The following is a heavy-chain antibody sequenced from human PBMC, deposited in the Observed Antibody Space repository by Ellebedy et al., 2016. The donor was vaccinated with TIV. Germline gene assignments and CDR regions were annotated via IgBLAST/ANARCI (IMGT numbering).Heavy chain of an antibody. Sequence: GGSLRLXXAASGFISSFYAMSWVRQAPGKGLEWVSGVSGNGGSTYYADSVKGRFTISRDNFKSTLYLQMNSLRDEDAAVYYCAKDLGYGSIVWGQGTQVTVSS. CDR1: GFISSFYA. J-gene: IGHJ4*02. V-gene: IGHV3-23*01. CDR3: AKDLGYGSIV. D-gene: IGHD3-10*01. CDR2: VSGNGGST.